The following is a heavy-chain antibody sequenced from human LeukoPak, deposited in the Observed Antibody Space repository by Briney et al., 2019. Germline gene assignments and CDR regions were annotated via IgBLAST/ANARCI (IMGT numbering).Heavy chain of an antibody. CDR1: GFTFSTYG. CDR2: ISYDGSNE. V-gene: IGHV3-30*03. CDR3: ARVPHLVTTGADFDY. Sequence: PGGSLRLSCAASGFTFSTYGMHWVRQAPGKGLEWVAVISYDGSNEYYADSVKGRFTISRDNSKNTLYLQMNSLRPEDTAVYYCARVPHLVTTGADFDYWGQGTLVTVSS. D-gene: IGHD4-11*01. J-gene: IGHJ4*02.